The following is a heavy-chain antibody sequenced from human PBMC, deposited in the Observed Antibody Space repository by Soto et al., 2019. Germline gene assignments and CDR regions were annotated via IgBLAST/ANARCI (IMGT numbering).Heavy chain of an antibody. J-gene: IGHJ3*02. CDR3: ARGTVLMVYAILAFDI. D-gene: IGHD2-8*01. CDR2: INHSGST. CDR1: GGSFSGYY. Sequence: SETLSLTCAVYGGSFSGYYWSWIRQPPGKGLEWIGEINHSGSTNYNPSLKSRVTISVDTSKNQFSLKLSSVTAADTAVYYCARGTVLMVYAILAFDIWGQGTMVTVSS. V-gene: IGHV4-34*01.